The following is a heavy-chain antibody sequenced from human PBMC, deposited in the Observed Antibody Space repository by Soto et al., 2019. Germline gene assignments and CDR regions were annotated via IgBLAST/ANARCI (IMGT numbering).Heavy chain of an antibody. D-gene: IGHD2-2*01. CDR1: GDSVSGGYY. CDR3: ARVPDR. J-gene: IGHJ5*02. Sequence: SETLSLTCTVSGDSVSGGYYWSWIRQRPRKGLEWIGYIYHSGSTYYNPSLNSRVTISVDRSKNQFSLKLSSVTAADTAVYYCARVPDRWGQGTLVTVSS. CDR2: IYHSGST. V-gene: IGHV4-30-2*01.